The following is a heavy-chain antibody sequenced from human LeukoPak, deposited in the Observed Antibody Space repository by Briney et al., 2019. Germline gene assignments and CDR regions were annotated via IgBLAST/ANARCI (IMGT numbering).Heavy chain of an antibody. J-gene: IGHJ5*02. CDR2: IYYSGST. CDR3: ARGRYYYDSSFDP. D-gene: IGHD3-22*01. V-gene: IGHV4-59*01. CDR1: GGSISSYY. Sequence: SETLSLTCTVSGGSISSYYRSWIRQPPGKGLEWIGYIYYSGSTNYNPSLKSRVTISVDTSKNQFSLKLTSATAADTAVYYCARGRYYYDSSFDPWGQGTLVTVSS.